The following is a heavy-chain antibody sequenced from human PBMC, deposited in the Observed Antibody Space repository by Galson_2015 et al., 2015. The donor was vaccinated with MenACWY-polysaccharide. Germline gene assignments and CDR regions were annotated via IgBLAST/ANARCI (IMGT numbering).Heavy chain of an antibody. D-gene: IGHD3-10*01. CDR3: AKGAAHYGSGNYYDY. V-gene: IGHV3-23*01. Sequence: SLRLSCAASGFIFNSYGMGWVRQAPGKGLEWVSGLSPTTGNTYYADSVRGRFTISRDNSKNTLYLQMDSLRAEDTALYYCAKGAAHYGSGNYYDYWGQGTQVTVSS. CDR2: LSPTTGNT. J-gene: IGHJ4*02. CDR1: GFIFNSYG.